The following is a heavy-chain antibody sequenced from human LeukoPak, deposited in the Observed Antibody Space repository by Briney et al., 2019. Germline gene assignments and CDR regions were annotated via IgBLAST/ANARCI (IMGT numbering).Heavy chain of an antibody. Sequence: GASMKVSCKASAYTFTDYFIHWVRQAPGQGLEWMGWLNPYSGATNYARRFHGRVTMTRDTSISTAYLELSSLTSDDTALYYCARARTTVTTREFDPWGQGTLVTVSS. D-gene: IGHD4-17*01. J-gene: IGHJ5*02. CDR2: LNPYSGAT. CDR1: AYTFTDYF. V-gene: IGHV1-2*02. CDR3: ARARTTVTTREFDP.